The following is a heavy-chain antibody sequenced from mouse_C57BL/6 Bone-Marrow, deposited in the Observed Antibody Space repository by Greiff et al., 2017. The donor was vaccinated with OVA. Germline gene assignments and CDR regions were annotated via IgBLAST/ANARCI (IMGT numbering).Heavy chain of an antibody. Sequence: QVQLQQPGAELVKPGASVQLSCKASGYTFTSYWMHWVKQRPGPGLEWIGMIHPNSGSTKYNEKFKSKATLTVDKSSSTAYMQLSSLTSEDSAVYYCARKLRPWYFDVWGTGTTVTVSS. CDR2: IHPNSGST. D-gene: IGHD1-2*01. CDR3: ARKLRPWYFDV. V-gene: IGHV1-64*01. CDR1: GYTFTSYW. J-gene: IGHJ1*03.